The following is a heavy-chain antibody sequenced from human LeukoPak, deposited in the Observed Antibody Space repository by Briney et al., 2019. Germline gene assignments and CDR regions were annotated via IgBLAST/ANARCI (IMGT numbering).Heavy chain of an antibody. CDR2: INPNSGGT. CDR3: ARVGLLIGSGSFLAY. D-gene: IGHD3-10*02. V-gene: IGHV1-2*02. Sequence: ASVKVSCTASGYTFTGYYMHWVRQAPGQGLEWMGWINPNSGGTNYAQKFQGRVTMTRDTSISTAYMELSRLRSDDTAVYYCARVGLLIGSGSFLAYWGQGTLVTVSS. CDR1: GYTFTGYY. J-gene: IGHJ4*02.